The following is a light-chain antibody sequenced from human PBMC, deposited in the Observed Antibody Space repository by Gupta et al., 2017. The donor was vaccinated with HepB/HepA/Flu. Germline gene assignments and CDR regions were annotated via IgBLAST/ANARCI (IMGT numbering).Light chain of an antibody. CDR1: QGIRND. CDR3: RQYNSYPRT. CDR2: DVS. Sequence: DIQMIQSPSSLSASVGDRVTITCRASQGIRNDLGWYQQKPGKDPKRLIYDVSTLQSGVPSRFRGRGSETEFTLTITSLQPEDSATYYCRQYNSYPRTFGQGTKVEIK. J-gene: IGKJ1*01. V-gene: IGKV1-17*01.